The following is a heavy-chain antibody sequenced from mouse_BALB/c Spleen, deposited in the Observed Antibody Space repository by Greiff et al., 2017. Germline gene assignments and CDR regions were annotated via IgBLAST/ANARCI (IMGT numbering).Heavy chain of an antibody. J-gene: IGHJ4*01. V-gene: IGHV5-12-1*01. CDR3: ARDDYDGMDY. Sequence: EVQGVESGGGLVKPGGSLKLSCAASGFAFSSYDMSWVRQTPEKRLEWVAYISSGGGSTYYPDTVKGRFTISRDNAKNTLYLQMSSLKSEDTAMYYCARDDYDGMDYWGQGTSVTVSS. CDR2: ISSGGGST. D-gene: IGHD2-4*01. CDR1: GFAFSSYD.